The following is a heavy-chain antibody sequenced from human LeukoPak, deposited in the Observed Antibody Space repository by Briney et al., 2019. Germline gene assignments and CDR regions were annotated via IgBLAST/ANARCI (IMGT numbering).Heavy chain of an antibody. D-gene: IGHD6-19*01. CDR2: IKQDGSEK. CDR3: ARDRVASAVAHSFDY. Sequence: GGSLRLSCAASGFTFSSYWMSWVRQAPGKGLEWVANIKQDGSEKYYVDSVKGRFTISRDNAKNSLYLQMNSLRAEDTAVYYCARDRVASAVAHSFDYWGQGTLVTVSS. J-gene: IGHJ4*02. CDR1: GFTFSSYW. V-gene: IGHV3-7*01.